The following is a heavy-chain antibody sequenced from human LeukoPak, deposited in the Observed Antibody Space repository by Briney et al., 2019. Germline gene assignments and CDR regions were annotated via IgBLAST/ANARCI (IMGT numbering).Heavy chain of an antibody. Sequence: PGGSLRLSCAASGFTFSSYGMHWVRQAPGKGLEWVAVISYDGSNKYYADSVKGRFTISRDNSKNTMYLQMNSLRAEDTAVYYCAEEGGYDSSGDAFDIWGQGTMVTVSS. J-gene: IGHJ3*02. CDR3: AEEGGYDSSGDAFDI. CDR2: ISYDGSNK. D-gene: IGHD3-22*01. CDR1: GFTFSSYG. V-gene: IGHV3-30*18.